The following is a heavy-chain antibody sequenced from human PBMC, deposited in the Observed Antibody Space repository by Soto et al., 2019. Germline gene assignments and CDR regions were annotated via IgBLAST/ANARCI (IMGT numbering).Heavy chain of an antibody. CDR3: AKAGDSSGYYSRSPYYFDY. J-gene: IGHJ4*02. Sequence: QVQLVESGGGVVQPGRSLRLSCAASGFTFSSYGMHWVRQAPGKGLEWVAVISYDGSNKYYADSVKGRFTISRDNSKNTLYLQINSLRAEDTAVYYCAKAGDSSGYYSRSPYYFDYWGQGTLVTVSS. CDR2: ISYDGSNK. V-gene: IGHV3-30*18. CDR1: GFTFSSYG. D-gene: IGHD3-22*01.